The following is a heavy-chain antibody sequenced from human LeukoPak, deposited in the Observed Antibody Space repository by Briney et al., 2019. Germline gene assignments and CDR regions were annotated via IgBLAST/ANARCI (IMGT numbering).Heavy chain of an antibody. V-gene: IGHV4-34*01. Sequence: SETLSLTCAVYGGSFTIYSWTWIRQPPGKSLEWVGEISPSGNTQYNPSLKSRVTISLDASKSQFYLKLNSVTAADTAVYYCARGVIATGGNDFDYWGQGTLVTVSS. CDR2: ISPSGNT. J-gene: IGHJ4*02. CDR1: GGSFTIYS. D-gene: IGHD6-13*01. CDR3: ARGVIATGGNDFDY.